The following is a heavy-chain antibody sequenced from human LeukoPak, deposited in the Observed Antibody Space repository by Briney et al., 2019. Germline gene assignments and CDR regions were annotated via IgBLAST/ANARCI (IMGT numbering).Heavy chain of an antibody. J-gene: IGHJ6*02. Sequence: PSETLSLTCTVSGGSISSYYWSWIRQPAGKGLEWIGRIYTSGSTNYTPSLKSRVTMSVDTSKNQFSLKLSSVTAADTAVYYCARDNRYSSSWYGMDVWGQGTTVTVSS. CDR3: ARDNRYSSSWYGMDV. V-gene: IGHV4-4*07. CDR2: IYTSGST. CDR1: GGSISSYY. D-gene: IGHD6-13*01.